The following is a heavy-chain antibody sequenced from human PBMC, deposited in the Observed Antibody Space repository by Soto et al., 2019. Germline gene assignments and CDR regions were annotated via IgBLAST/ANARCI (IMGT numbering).Heavy chain of an antibody. D-gene: IGHD6-19*01. CDR1: GFTFSSYG. Sequence: PGGSLRLSRAASGFTFSSYGMHWVRQAPGKGLEWVAVIWYDGSNKYYADSVKGRFTISRDNSKNTLYLQMNSLRAEDTAVYYCARGRMAGIDAFDIWGQGTMVTVSS. CDR2: IWYDGSNK. V-gene: IGHV3-33*01. J-gene: IGHJ3*02. CDR3: ARGRMAGIDAFDI.